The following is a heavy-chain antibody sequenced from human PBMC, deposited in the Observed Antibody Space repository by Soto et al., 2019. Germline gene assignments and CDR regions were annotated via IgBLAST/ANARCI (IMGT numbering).Heavy chain of an antibody. CDR3: ARHGRGVGARPLDY. CDR2: IFSNDEK. D-gene: IGHD1-26*01. CDR1: GFSLSNARMG. Sequence: QVTLKESGPVLVKPTETLTLTCTVSGFSLSNARMGVSWIRQPPGKALEWLAHIFSNDEKSYSTSLKSRLTISTATSKGQVVLTLTNMDPVDTATYYCARHGRGVGARPLDYWGQGTLVTVSS. J-gene: IGHJ4*02. V-gene: IGHV2-26*01.